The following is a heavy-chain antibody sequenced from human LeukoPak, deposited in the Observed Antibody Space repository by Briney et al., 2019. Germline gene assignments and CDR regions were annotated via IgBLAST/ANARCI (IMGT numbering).Heavy chain of an antibody. Sequence: SETLSLTCTVSGGSISSYYWSWIRQPPGKGLEWIGYIYYSGSTNYNPSLTSRVTISVDKSKNQFSLKLSSVTAADTAVYYCAKKIVSHFDYWDQGTLVTVSS. V-gene: IGHV4-59*12. J-gene: IGHJ4*02. CDR2: IYYSGST. D-gene: IGHD5/OR15-5a*01. CDR1: GGSISSYY. CDR3: AKKIVSHFDY.